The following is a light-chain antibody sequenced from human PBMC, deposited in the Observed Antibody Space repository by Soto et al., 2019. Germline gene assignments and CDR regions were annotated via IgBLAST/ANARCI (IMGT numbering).Light chain of an antibody. V-gene: IGLV2-14*01. CDR3: SSYSSSITVV. CDR2: EVS. Sequence: QSALTQPASVSGSPGQSITISCTGTSIDVGAYNYVSWYQQHPGKAPKLMIYEVSNRPSGVSNRFSGSKSGNTAPLTISGLQAEDEADYYCSSYSSSITVVFGGGTKVTVL. J-gene: IGLJ2*01. CDR1: SIDVGAYNY.